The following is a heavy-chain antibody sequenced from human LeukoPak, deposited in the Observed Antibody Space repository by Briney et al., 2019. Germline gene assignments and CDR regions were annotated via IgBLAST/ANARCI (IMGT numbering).Heavy chain of an antibody. J-gene: IGHJ4*02. D-gene: IGHD3-22*01. V-gene: IGHV4-39*02. Sequence: SETLSLTCNVSGGAVTGSTYYWAWIRQPPGKGLEWIGSMYYSGSTFYTPSLKSRVTISVDTSKNHFSLKLTSVTAADTATYYCARHYYDNTGYYYLDYWGQGTLVTVSS. CDR2: MYYSGST. CDR3: ARHYYDNTGYYYLDY. CDR1: GGAVTGSTYY.